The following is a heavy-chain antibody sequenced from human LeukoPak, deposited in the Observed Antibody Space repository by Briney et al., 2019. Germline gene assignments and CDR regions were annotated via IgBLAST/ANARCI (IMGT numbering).Heavy chain of an antibody. D-gene: IGHD3-3*01. J-gene: IGHJ4*02. Sequence: SETLSLTCTVSGGSISSSSYYWGWIRQPPGKGLEWIGSIHDSGSTYYNPSLKSRVTISVDTSKNQFSLKLSSVTAADTAVYYCARHVGPEGSPYYDFWSGCPSHYYFDYWGQGTLVTVSS. CDR3: ARHVGPEGSPYYDFWSGCPSHYYFDY. CDR1: GGSISSSSYY. CDR2: IHDSGST. V-gene: IGHV4-39*01.